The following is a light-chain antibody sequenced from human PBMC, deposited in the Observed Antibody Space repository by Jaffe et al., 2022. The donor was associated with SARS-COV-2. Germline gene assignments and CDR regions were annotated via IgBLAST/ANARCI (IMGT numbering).Light chain of an antibody. CDR3: QQYYSTLS. Sequence: DIMMTQSPDSLAVSLGERATVNCKSSQSVLYTSNNQNYLAWYQQKPGQPPKLLFYWASTRVSGVPARFSGSGSGTDFTLTISSLQAEDVAVYYCQQYYSTLSFGQGTKVEI. V-gene: IGKV4-1*01. J-gene: IGKJ1*01. CDR2: WAS. CDR1: QSVLYTSNNQNY.